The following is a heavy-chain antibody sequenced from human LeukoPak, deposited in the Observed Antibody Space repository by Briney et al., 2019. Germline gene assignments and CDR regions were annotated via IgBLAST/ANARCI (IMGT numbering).Heavy chain of an antibody. CDR1: GGSISSGNYY. J-gene: IGHJ6*03. CDR3: AVDYGDYYYYYMDV. CDR2: IYTTGYT. V-gene: IGHV4-61*02. D-gene: IGHD4-17*01. Sequence: SETLSLTCTVSGGSISSGNYYWSWIRQPAGKGLEWVGRIYTTGYTNYNPSLKSRITISLDTSENQFSLKLSSVTAADTAVYYCAVDYGDYYYYYMDVWGKGTTVTVSS.